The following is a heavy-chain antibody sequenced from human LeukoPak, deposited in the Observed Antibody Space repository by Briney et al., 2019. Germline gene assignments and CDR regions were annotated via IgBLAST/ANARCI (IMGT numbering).Heavy chain of an antibody. Sequence: PGGSLRLSCAASGFTVSSNYMSWVRQTPGKGLAWVSVLYSGGNTYYADSVKGRFTISRDNSKNMLFLQMNSLRAEDTGVYYCARVGRGDTYGYVDYWGQGTLVTVSS. CDR2: LYSGGNT. CDR3: ARVGRGDTYGYVDY. CDR1: GFTVSSNY. D-gene: IGHD5-18*01. V-gene: IGHV3-66*01. J-gene: IGHJ4*02.